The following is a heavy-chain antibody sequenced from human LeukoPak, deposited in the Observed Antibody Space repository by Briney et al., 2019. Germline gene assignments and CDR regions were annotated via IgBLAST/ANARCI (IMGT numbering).Heavy chain of an antibody. CDR3: ASRGIAVADPSDAFDI. CDR1: GFTFSSYW. D-gene: IGHD6-19*01. J-gene: IGHJ3*02. V-gene: IGHV3-7*01. Sequence: GGSLRLSCAASGFTFSSYWMSWVRQAPGKGLEWVANIKQDGSEKYYVDSVRGRFTISRDNAKNSLYLQMNSLRAEDTAVYYCASRGIAVADPSDAFDIWGQGTMVTVSS. CDR2: IKQDGSEK.